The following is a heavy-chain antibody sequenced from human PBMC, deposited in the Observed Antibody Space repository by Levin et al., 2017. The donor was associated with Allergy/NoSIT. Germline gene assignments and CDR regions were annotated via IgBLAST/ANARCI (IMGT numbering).Heavy chain of an antibody. V-gene: IGHV1-69*04. CDR3: ARSPPNYYHVGEFSSYFDS. D-gene: IGHD3-10*01. Sequence: AGGSLRLSCKPSGGTFTNYGIHWVRQAPGESLEWMGSIIPILGPKNYSQNFQGRVTITADRSTSTVYMELISLRSDDTAVYYCARSPPNYYHVGEFSSYFDSWGQGTPVTVSA. CDR1: GGTFTNYG. CDR2: IIPILGPK. J-gene: IGHJ4*02.